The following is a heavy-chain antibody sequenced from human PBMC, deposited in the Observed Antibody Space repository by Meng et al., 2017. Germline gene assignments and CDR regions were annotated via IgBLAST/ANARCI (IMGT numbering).Heavy chain of an antibody. J-gene: IGHJ4*02. CDR3: AYATTVSN. CDR1: GGCFSGYY. V-gene: IGHV4-34*01. CDR2: INHSGST. D-gene: IGHD4-11*01. Sequence: QVQLQQWGAGLLKPSEPLSLTCAVYGGCFSGYYWSWIRQPPGKGLEWIGEINHSGSTNYNPSLKSRVTISVDTSKNKFSLKLSSVTAADTAVYYCAYATTVSNWGQGTLVTVSS.